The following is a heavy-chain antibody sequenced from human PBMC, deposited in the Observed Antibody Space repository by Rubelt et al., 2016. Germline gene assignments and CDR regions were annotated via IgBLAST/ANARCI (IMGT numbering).Heavy chain of an antibody. CDR2: INPSGGST. V-gene: IGHV1-46*01. J-gene: IGHJ4*02. CDR1: GYTFTSYY. D-gene: IGHD5-24*01. Sequence: QVQLVQSGAEVKKPGASVKVSCEASGYTFTSYYMHWVRQAPGQGLEWMGIINPSGGSTSYAPRFQGRVTMTRDTSTSTVYMELSSLRSEDTAVYYCARTKTVEMATIPLAYWGQGTLVTVSS. CDR3: ARTKTVEMATIPLAY.